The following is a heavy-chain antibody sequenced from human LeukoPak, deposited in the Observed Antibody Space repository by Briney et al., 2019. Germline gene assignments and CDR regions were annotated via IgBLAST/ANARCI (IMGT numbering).Heavy chain of an antibody. V-gene: IGHV4-59*05. D-gene: IGHD2-15*01. Sequence: PGGSLRLSCAASGFTFSDYYMSWIRQAPGKGLEWVGSIYYSGSTYYNPSLKSRVTISVDTSKNQFSLKLSSVTAADTAVYYCAAIVVVVADPHFQHWGQGTLVTVSS. CDR2: IYYSGST. CDR3: AAIVVVVADPHFQH. CDR1: GFTFSDYY. J-gene: IGHJ1*01.